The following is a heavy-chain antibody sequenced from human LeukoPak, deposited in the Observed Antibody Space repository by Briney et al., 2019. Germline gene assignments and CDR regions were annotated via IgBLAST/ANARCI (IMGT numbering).Heavy chain of an antibody. CDR1: GFTFSSYW. D-gene: IGHD3/OR15-3a*01. CDR2: IKQEGSEK. Sequence: GGSLRLSCAASGFTFSSYWMSWVRQAPGEGLEWVANIKQEGSEKYYVDSVKGRFTISRDNANNSLYLQMNTLRAEDTAFYFCAKRGVVIRVFLVGFHKEAFYFESWGQGALVTVSS. CDR3: AKRGVVIRVFLVGFHKEAFYFES. J-gene: IGHJ4*02. V-gene: IGHV3-7*03.